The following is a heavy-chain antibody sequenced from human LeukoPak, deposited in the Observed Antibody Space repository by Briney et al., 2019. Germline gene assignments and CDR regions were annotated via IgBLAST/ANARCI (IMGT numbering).Heavy chain of an antibody. CDR3: ARAHTTSCCYYYYYYYMDV. CDR2: IKQDGSEK. J-gene: IGHJ6*03. V-gene: IGHV3-7*01. CDR1: GFTFSSYW. D-gene: IGHD2-2*01. Sequence: GGSLRLSCAASGFTFSSYWMSWVRQAPGKGLEWVANIKQDGSEKYYVDSVKGRFTISRDNAKNSLYLQMNSLRAEDTAVYYCARAHTTSCCYYYYYYYMDVWGKGTTVTVSS.